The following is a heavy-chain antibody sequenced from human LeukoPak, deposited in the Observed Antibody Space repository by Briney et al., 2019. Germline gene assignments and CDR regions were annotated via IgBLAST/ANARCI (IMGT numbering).Heavy chain of an antibody. J-gene: IGHJ4*02. V-gene: IGHV3-7*03. D-gene: IGHD1-26*01. CDR2: IKDDGSEE. CDR3: ARFTRRYSGDY. CDR1: GFNFNNYW. Sequence: GGSLTLSCAASGFNFNNYWMSWLRQAPGNVLEWVANIKDDGSEEYYVDSVKGRFTIVRDNAYNSLYLQMNSLRVEDTAIYFCARFTRRYSGDYWGQGTLVTVSS.